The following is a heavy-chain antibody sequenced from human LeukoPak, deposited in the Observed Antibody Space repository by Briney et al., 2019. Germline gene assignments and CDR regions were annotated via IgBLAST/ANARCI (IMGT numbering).Heavy chain of an antibody. CDR1: GFTFSSYS. J-gene: IGHJ6*03. D-gene: IGHD2-15*01. V-gene: IGHV3-21*01. CDR2: ISSSSSYI. Sequence: GGSLRLSCAAPGFTFSSYSMNWVRQAPGKGLEWVPSISSSSSYIYYADSVKGRFTISRDNAKNSLYLQMNSLRAEDTAVYYCARDPGYCSGGSCYPTSYYYYMDVWGKGTTVTVSS. CDR3: ARDPGYCSGGSCYPTSYYYYMDV.